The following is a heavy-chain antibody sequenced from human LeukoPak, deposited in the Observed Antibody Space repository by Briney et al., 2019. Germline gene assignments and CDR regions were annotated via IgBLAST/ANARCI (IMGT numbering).Heavy chain of an antibody. V-gene: IGHV3-30*18. CDR1: GFTFSNHG. CDR2: ISYDGSNR. CDR3: AKNDEDQWLRSAFDI. D-gene: IGHD6-19*01. J-gene: IGHJ3*02. Sequence: GGSLRLSCAASGFTFSNHGMHWVRQAPGKGLEWVAVISYDGSNRYYADSVKGRFTISRDNSKNTLYLQMNSLRDEDTAVYYCAKNDEDQWLRSAFDIWGQGTMVTVSS.